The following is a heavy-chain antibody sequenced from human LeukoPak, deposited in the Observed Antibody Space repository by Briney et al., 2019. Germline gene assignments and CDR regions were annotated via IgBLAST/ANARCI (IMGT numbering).Heavy chain of an antibody. D-gene: IGHD6-19*01. CDR2: IYYSGST. CDR3: ARYHTNGWFDY. V-gene: IGHV4-59*01. Sequence: MSSETLSLTCTVSGDSISTYYWTWIRQPPGKGLEWIGYIYYSGSTNYNPSLKSRVTISVDTSKNQFSLRLSSVTAADTAVYYCARYHTNGWFDYWGQGTLVTVSS. CDR1: GDSISTYY. J-gene: IGHJ4*02.